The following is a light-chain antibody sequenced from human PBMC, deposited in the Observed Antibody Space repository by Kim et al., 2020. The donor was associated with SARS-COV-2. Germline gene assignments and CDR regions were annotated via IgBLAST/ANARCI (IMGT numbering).Light chain of an antibody. Sequence: EIVMTQSPATLSVSPGERATLSCRASQSVSSNLSWYQQKPDQPPRLLIYGASTRATSIPARFSGSGSGTEFTITISSLQSEDFAVYYCQQYNNWWTFGQGTKVDIK. CDR1: QSVSSN. CDR3: QQYNNWWT. CDR2: GAS. V-gene: IGKV3-15*01. J-gene: IGKJ1*01.